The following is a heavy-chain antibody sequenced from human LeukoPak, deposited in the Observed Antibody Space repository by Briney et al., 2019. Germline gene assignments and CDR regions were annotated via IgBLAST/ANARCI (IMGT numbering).Heavy chain of an antibody. CDR1: GFTFSDSY. CDR2: ISGSASDV. CDR3: SRDPGHNDY. Sequence: GSLRLSCAASGFTFSDSYMTWIRQALGKGLELLSYISGSASDVNYIDSVRGRFTISRDNAKNSLYLHMNSLTVEDTAVYYCSRDPGHNDYWGQGTLVTVSS. J-gene: IGHJ4*02. V-gene: IGHV3-11*01.